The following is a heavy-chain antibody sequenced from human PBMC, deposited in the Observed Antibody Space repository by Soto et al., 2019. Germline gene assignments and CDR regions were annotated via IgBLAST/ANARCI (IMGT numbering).Heavy chain of an antibody. D-gene: IGHD2-2*01. J-gene: IGHJ2*01. Sequence: PGGSLRLSCVASGFTFSKYGMNWVRQTPRKGLEWVSAISGSGNSTYYADSVKGRFTISRDNSKNTLYLQMNSLRAEDTAVYYCPKLLPPCGGTCYGY. CDR1: GFTFSKYG. V-gene: IGHV3-23*01. CDR3: PKLLPPCGGTCYGY. CDR2: ISGSGNST.